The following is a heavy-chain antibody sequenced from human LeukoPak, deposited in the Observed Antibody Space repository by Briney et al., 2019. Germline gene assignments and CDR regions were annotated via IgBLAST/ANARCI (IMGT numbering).Heavy chain of an antibody. CDR1: GFTFSSYS. J-gene: IGHJ6*03. D-gene: IGHD3-16*02. V-gene: IGHV3-48*01. CDR3: ARGNPGLITFGGVIARSHYYYYMDV. CDR2: ISSSSSTI. Sequence: QPGGSLRLSCAASGFTFSSYSMNWVRQAPGKGLEWVSYISSSSSTIYYADSVKGRFTISRDNSKNTLYLQMNSLRAEDTAVYYCARGNPGLITFGGVIARSHYYYYMDVWGKGTTVTISS.